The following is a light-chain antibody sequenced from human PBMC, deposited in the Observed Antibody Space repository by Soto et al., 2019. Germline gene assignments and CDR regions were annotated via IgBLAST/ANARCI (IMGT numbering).Light chain of an antibody. CDR1: QSVDSN. CDR3: QQYNTWPPGT. J-gene: IGKJ3*01. Sequence: EVVMTQSPATLSVSPGERATLSCRASQSVDSNLAWYQQKPGQAPRLLIYGASTRATGIPARFSGSGSGTEFTLTISSLQSEDFAVYYCQQYNTWPPGTFGPGTKVDIK. V-gene: IGKV3-15*01. CDR2: GAS.